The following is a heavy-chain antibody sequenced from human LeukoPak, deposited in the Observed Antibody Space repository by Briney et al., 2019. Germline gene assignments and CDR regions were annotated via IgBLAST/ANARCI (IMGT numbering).Heavy chain of an antibody. CDR3: ASRKLGNDY. J-gene: IGHJ4*01. CDR2: IYHGGNT. Sequence: SETLSLTCTVSGYSISSGFYWGWIRQPPGKGLEWIGYIYHGGNTDYNPSLKSRVTISADTSKNQFSLKLSSVTAADTAVYYCASRKLGNDYWGQGTLVTVSS. CDR1: GYSISSGFY. D-gene: IGHD7-27*01. V-gene: IGHV4-38-2*02.